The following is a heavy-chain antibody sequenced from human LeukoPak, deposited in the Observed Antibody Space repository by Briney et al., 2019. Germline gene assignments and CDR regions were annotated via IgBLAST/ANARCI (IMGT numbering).Heavy chain of an antibody. CDR3: ARHIGVSLMYYYDSSGYWGFDP. CDR2: IYYSGST. CDR1: GGSISSSSYY. J-gene: IGHJ5*02. Sequence: SETLSLTCTVSGGSISSSSYYWGWIRQPPGKGLEWIGSIYYSGSTYYNPSLKSRVTISVDTSKNQFSLKLSSVTAADTAVYYCARHIGVSLMYYYDSSGYWGFDPWGQGTLVTVSS. D-gene: IGHD3-22*01. V-gene: IGHV4-39*01.